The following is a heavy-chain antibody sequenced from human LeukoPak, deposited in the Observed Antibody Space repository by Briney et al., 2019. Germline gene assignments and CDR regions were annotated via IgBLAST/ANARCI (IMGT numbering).Heavy chain of an antibody. V-gene: IGHV1-69*05. CDR1: GGTFSSYA. Sequence: GASVKVSCKASGGTFSSYAISWVRQAPGQGLEWMGGIIPIFGTANYAQKFQGRVTITTDESTSTAYIELSSLRSEDTAVYYCARVSKTYYDSSGYYLYYYYYYMDVWGKGTTVTVSS. CDR3: ARVSKTYYDSSGYYLYYYYYYMDV. CDR2: IIPIFGTA. J-gene: IGHJ6*03. D-gene: IGHD3-22*01.